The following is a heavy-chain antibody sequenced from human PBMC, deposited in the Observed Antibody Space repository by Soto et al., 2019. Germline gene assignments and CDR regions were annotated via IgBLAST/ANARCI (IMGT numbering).Heavy chain of an antibody. CDR1: GGSISSGGYS. D-gene: IGHD2-2*01. Sequence: SETLSLTCAVSGGSISSGGYSWSWIRQPPGKGLEWIGYIYHSGSTYYNPSLKSRVTISVDRSKNQFSLKLSSVTAADTAVYYCARARIVLVPAAMESWFDPWGQGTLVTVSS. CDR2: IYHSGST. J-gene: IGHJ5*02. V-gene: IGHV4-30-2*01. CDR3: ARARIVLVPAAMESWFDP.